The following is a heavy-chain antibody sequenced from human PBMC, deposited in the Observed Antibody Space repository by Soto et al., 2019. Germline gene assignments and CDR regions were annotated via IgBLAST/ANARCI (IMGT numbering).Heavy chain of an antibody. Sequence: PGGSLRLSCAASGFTFSSHAMSWVRQAPGGGLEWVSDINGSGGNTKYADSVKGRFTISRDNSKNTLNLQMNSLRAEDTAVYFCAKEPPGTDNYFDYWGQGTRVTVSS. J-gene: IGHJ4*02. CDR2: INGSGGNT. D-gene: IGHD1-1*01. CDR1: GFTFSSHA. V-gene: IGHV3-23*01. CDR3: AKEPPGTDNYFDY.